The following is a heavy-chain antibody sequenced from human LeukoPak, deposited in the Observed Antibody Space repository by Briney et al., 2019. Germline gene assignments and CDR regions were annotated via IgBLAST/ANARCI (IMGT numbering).Heavy chain of an antibody. CDR3: ARGCLTTVVTPSYYYYYYMDV. Sequence: SETLSLTCTVSGGSISSYYWSWIRQPPGKGLEWIGYIYYSGSTNYNPSLKSRVTISVDTSKNQFSLKLSSVTAADTAVYYCARGCLTTVVTPSYYYYYYMDVWGKGTTVTVSS. CDR2: IYYSGST. D-gene: IGHD4-23*01. J-gene: IGHJ6*03. V-gene: IGHV4-59*08. CDR1: GGSISSYY.